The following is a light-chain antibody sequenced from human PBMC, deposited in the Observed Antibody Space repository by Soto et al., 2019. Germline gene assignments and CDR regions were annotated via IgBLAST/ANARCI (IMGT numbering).Light chain of an antibody. Sequence: EIVLTQSPATLSLSPGERATLSCRASQSVSSYLAWYQQKPGQAPRLLIYGASSRATGIPDRFSGGGSGTDFTLTISSLQPDDFATYYCQQYNSYWTFGQGTKVDIK. CDR2: GAS. CDR1: QSVSSY. CDR3: QQYNSYWT. V-gene: IGKV3D-15*01. J-gene: IGKJ1*01.